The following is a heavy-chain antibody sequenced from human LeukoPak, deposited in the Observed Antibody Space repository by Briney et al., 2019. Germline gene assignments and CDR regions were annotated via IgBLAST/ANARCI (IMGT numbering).Heavy chain of an antibody. Sequence: GGSLRLSCAASGFTFSSYVMHWVRQAPGKGLEWVAIISYDGSNEYYADSVKGRFTISRDNSKNTLYLQMNSLRAEDTAVYYCAKEIKMVSLTMVRAIDYWGQGTLVTVSS. CDR1: GFTFSSYV. CDR2: ISYDGSNE. D-gene: IGHD3-10*01. V-gene: IGHV3-30*07. CDR3: AKEIKMVSLTMVRAIDY. J-gene: IGHJ4*02.